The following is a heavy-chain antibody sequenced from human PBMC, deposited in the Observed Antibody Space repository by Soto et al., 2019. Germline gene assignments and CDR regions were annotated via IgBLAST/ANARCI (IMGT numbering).Heavy chain of an antibody. CDR1: GFTFSSYS. D-gene: IGHD2-15*01. V-gene: IGHV3-48*01. CDR3: ARDNGYCSGGSCYRDAFDI. CDR2: ISSSSSTI. J-gene: IGHJ3*02. Sequence: EVRLVESGGGLVQPGGSLRLSCAASGFTFSSYSMNWVRQAPGKGLEWVSYISSSSSTIYYADSVKGRFTISRDNAKNSLYLQMNSLRAEDTAVYYCARDNGYCSGGSCYRDAFDIWGQGTMVTVSS.